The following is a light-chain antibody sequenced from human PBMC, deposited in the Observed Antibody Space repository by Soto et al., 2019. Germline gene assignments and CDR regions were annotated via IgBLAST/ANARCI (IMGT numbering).Light chain of an antibody. Sequence: EIVLTQSPATLSLSPGERATLSCRASQSVSSYLAWYQQKPGQATRLLIYDASNRATGIPARFSGSGSGTEFTLTISSLQSEDFAVYYCQQYNNWPPWTFGQGTKVDIK. CDR1: QSVSSY. CDR3: QQYNNWPPWT. J-gene: IGKJ1*01. V-gene: IGKV3-11*01. CDR2: DAS.